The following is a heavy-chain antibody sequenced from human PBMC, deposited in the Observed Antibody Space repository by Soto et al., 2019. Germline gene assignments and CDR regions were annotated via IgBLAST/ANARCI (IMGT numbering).Heavy chain of an antibody. CDR3: ARTKIHPTYSSSWYNWFDP. D-gene: IGHD6-13*01. J-gene: IGHJ5*02. V-gene: IGHV1-69*13. CDR1: GGTFSSYA. Sequence: ASVKVSCKASGGTFSSYAISWVRQAPGQGLEWMGGIIPIFGTANYAQKFQGRVTITADESTSTAYMELSSLRSEDTAVYYCARTKIHPTYSSSWYNWFDPWGQGTLVTVSS. CDR2: IIPIFGTA.